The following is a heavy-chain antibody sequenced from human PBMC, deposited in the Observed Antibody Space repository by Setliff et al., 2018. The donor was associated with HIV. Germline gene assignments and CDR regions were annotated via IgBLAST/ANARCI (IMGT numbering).Heavy chain of an antibody. D-gene: IGHD3-22*01. CDR2: IKQDASEK. CDR1: GFSFGSYW. CDR3: ARDQYYYDTSGYYRGSAFDF. Sequence: GGSLRLSCVASGFSFGSYWMSWVRQAPGKGPEWVAHIKQDASEKYFVDSVKGRFTISRDNAKNSLYLQMDSLRAEDTAVYYCARDQYYYDTSGYYRGSAFDFWGQGTLVTVPS. V-gene: IGHV3-7*03. J-gene: IGHJ4*02.